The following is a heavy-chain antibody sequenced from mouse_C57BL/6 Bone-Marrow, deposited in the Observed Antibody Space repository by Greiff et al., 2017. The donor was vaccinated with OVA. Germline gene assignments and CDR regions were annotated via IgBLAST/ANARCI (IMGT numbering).Heavy chain of an antibody. Sequence: EVKLVESGPGLVKPSQSLSLTCSVTGYSITSGYYWNWIRQFPGNKLEWMGYISYDGSNNYNPSLKNRISITRDTSKNQFFLKLNSVTTEDTATYYCARGRRATLFAYWGQGTLVTVSA. D-gene: IGHD3-1*01. J-gene: IGHJ3*01. CDR2: ISYDGSN. CDR3: ARGRRATLFAY. CDR1: GYSITSGYY. V-gene: IGHV3-6*01.